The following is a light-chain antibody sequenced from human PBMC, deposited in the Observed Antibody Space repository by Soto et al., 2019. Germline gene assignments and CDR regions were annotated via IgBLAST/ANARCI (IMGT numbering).Light chain of an antibody. CDR1: SSDVGGYNY. CDR3: CSYAGSYVV. V-gene: IGLV2-11*01. Sequence: QSALTQPASVSGSPGQSITISCTGTSSDVGGYNYVSWYQRHPGKAPQLMIYAVSKRPSGVPGRFSGSKSGNTASLTISGLQAEDEADYYCCSYAGSYVVFGGGTKLTVL. J-gene: IGLJ2*01. CDR2: AVS.